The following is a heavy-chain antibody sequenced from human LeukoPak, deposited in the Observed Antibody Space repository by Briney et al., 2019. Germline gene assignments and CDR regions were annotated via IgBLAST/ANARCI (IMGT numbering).Heavy chain of an antibody. D-gene: IGHD6-13*01. CDR2: IKQDGSEK. J-gene: IGHJ5*02. Sequence: GGSLRLSCAASEFTFSRYWMSWVRQAPGKGLEWVANIKQDGSEKYYVDSVKGRFTISRDNAKNSLYLQMNSLRAEDTAVYYCARGALAAGERLKNNWFDPWGQGTLVTVSS. CDR1: EFTFSRYW. V-gene: IGHV3-7*01. CDR3: ARGALAAGERLKNNWFDP.